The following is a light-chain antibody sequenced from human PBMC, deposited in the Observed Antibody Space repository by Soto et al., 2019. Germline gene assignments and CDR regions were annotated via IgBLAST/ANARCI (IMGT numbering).Light chain of an antibody. J-gene: IGLJ3*02. CDR3: SSYTSNSTLV. CDR1: SSDVGAYDY. CDR2: EVS. V-gene: IGLV2-14*01. Sequence: QSALTQPASVSGSPGQSITISCTGTSSDVGAYDYVSWYQQHPDKAPKLMIFEVSDRPSGVSNRFSGSNSGNTASLTISGIQAEDEADYFCSSYTSNSTLVFGGGTKLTVL.